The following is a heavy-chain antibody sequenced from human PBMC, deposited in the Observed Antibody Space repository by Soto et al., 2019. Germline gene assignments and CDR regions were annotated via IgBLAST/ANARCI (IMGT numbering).Heavy chain of an antibody. V-gene: IGHV3-33*01. J-gene: IGHJ6*02. CDR1: GFTFSSYG. D-gene: IGHD4-17*01. CDR2: IWYDGRNK. CDR3: ARTENTVYGMDV. Sequence: QVQMVESGGGVVQPGRSLRLSCAASGFTFSSYGMHWVRQATGKGLEWVAVIWYDGRNKYYADSVKGRIIISRDNSKNTLYLQMNSLRAEDTAVYYCARTENTVYGMDVWGQGTTVTVSS.